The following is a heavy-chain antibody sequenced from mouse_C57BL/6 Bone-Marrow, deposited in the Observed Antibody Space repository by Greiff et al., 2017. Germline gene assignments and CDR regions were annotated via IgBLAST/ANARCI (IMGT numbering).Heavy chain of an antibody. D-gene: IGHD2-10*02. J-gene: IGHJ4*01. CDR1: GYTFTSYW. CDR3: ATSMVYYYAMDY. V-gene: IGHV1-69*01. CDR2: IDPSDSYT. Sequence: QVQLQQPGAELVMPGASVKLSCKASGYTFTSYWMHWVKQRPGQGLEWIGEIDPSDSYTNYNQKFKGKSTLTVDKSSSTAYMQLSSLTSEGSAVYDCATSMVYYYAMDYWGQGTSVTVSS.